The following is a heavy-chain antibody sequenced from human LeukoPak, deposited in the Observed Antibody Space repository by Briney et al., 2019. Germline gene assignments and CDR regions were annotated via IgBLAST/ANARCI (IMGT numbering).Heavy chain of an antibody. CDR3: ARGVGATGHYYYGMDV. CDR1: GYTFTGYY. Sequence: ASVKVSCKASGYTFTGYYMHWVRQAPGQGLEWVGWINPNSGGTNYAQKFQGWVTMTRDTSISTAYMELSRLRSDDTAVYYCARGVGATGHYYYGMDVWGQGTTVTVSS. CDR2: INPNSGGT. D-gene: IGHD1-26*01. J-gene: IGHJ6*02. V-gene: IGHV1-2*04.